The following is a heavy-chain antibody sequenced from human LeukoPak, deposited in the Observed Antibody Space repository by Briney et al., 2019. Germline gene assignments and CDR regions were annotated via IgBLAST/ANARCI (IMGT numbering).Heavy chain of an antibody. D-gene: IGHD3-10*01. J-gene: IGHJ5*02. CDR3: ARALGITMVRGVNRWFDP. CDR1: GGSISSYY. CDR2: IYYSGST. V-gene: IGHV4-59*01. Sequence: KPSETLSLTCTVSGGSISSYYWSWIRQPPGKGLEWIGYIYYSGSTNYNPSLKSRVTISVDTSKNQISLKLSSVTAADTAVYYCARALGITMVRGVNRWFDPWGQGTLVTVSS.